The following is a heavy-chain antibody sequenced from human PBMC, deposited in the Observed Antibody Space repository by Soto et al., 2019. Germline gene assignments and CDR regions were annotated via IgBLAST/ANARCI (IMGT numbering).Heavy chain of an antibody. CDR3: ARMYSSSWWLDY. Sequence: PSETLSLTCTVSGGSISSYYWSWIRQPPGKGLEWIGYIYYSGSTNYNPSLKSRVTISVDTSKNQFSLKLSSVTAADTAVYYCARMYSSSWWLDYWGQGTLVTVSS. V-gene: IGHV4-59*01. CDR2: IYYSGST. CDR1: GGSISSYY. J-gene: IGHJ4*02. D-gene: IGHD6-13*01.